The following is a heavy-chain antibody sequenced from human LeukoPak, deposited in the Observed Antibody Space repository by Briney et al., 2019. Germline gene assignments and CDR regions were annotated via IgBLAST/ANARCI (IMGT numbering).Heavy chain of an antibody. J-gene: IGHJ4*02. Sequence: SETLSLTCTVSGGSISSYYWSWIRQPPGKGLEWVGYIYYSGSTNYNPSLKSRVTISVDTSKNQFSLKLSSVTAADTAVYYCARAVAGTTGFDYWGQGTLVTVSS. D-gene: IGHD6-19*01. CDR2: IYYSGST. CDR3: ARAVAGTTGFDY. CDR1: GGSISSYY. V-gene: IGHV4-59*01.